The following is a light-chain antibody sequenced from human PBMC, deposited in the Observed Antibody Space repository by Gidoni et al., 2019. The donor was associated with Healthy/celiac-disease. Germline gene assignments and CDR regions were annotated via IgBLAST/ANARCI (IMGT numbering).Light chain of an antibody. CDR1: QSVSSN. CDR3: QQYNNWRPWT. V-gene: IGKV3-15*01. J-gene: IGKJ1*01. CDR2: GAS. Sequence: ELVMTQSPATLSVSPGERATLSCRASQSVSSNLAWYQQKPGQAPRLLIYGASTRATGIPARFSGSGSGTEFTLTISSLQSEDFAVYYCQQYNNWRPWTFGQGTKVESK.